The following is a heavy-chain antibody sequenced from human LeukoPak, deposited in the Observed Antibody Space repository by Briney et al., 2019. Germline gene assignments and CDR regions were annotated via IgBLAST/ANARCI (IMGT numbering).Heavy chain of an antibody. CDR1: GFTFSSYG. CDR2: ISYDGSNK. J-gene: IGHJ4*02. D-gene: IGHD1-1*01. CDR3: AKGGLRYSDY. Sequence: GRSLRLSCAASGFTFSSYGMHWVRQAPGKGLEWVAVISYDGSNKYYADSVKGRFTISRDNSKNTLYLQMNCLRAEDTAVYYCAKGGLRYSDYWGQGTLVTVSS. V-gene: IGHV3-30*18.